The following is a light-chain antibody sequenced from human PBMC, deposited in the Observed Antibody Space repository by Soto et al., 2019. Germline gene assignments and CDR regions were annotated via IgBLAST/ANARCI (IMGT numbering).Light chain of an antibody. Sequence: DIQMTQSPSTLSASVGDRVTITCRASQSISNWLAWYQQKPGKAPKLLIYKASILESGVPSRFNGSGSGTEFTLTISSLQPADFASYYCKQYNTYWKCGQGNKGDIK. CDR2: KAS. CDR1: QSISNW. J-gene: IGKJ1*01. V-gene: IGKV1-5*03. CDR3: KQYNTYWK.